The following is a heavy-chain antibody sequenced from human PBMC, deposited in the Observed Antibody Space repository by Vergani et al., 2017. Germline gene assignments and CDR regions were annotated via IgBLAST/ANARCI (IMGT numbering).Heavy chain of an antibody. CDR1: GYTFTSYA. J-gene: IGHJ4*02. V-gene: IGHV1-3*01. CDR2: INAGNGNT. CDR3: AREAPEYYFDY. Sequence: VQLVQSGAEVKKPGATVKISCKVSGYTFTSYAMHWVRQAPGQRLEWMGWINAGNGNTKYSQKFQGRVTITRDTSASTAYMELSSLRSEDTAVYYCAREAPEYYFDYWGQGTLVTVSS.